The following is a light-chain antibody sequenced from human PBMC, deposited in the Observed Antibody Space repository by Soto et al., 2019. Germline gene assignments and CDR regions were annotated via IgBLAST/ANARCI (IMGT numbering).Light chain of an antibody. CDR1: QSIVIW. J-gene: IGKJ1*01. CDR3: QQYNTYPLT. CDR2: DAS. Sequence: DIQMTQSPSTLSASVGDRVTITWGASQSIVIWLAWYQQKPGKAPKLLIYDASTLESGVPSRFSASGSGTEFTLTISSLQPDDFATYFCQQYNTYPLTFGQGTKVDIK. V-gene: IGKV1-5*01.